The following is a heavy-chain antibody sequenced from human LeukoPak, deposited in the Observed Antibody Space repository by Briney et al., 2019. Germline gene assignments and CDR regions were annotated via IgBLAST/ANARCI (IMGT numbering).Heavy chain of an antibody. V-gene: IGHV3-30*02. CDR3: VKDVGVGATYFDN. CDR2: IRYDGSDK. CDR1: GFTFSSCG. D-gene: IGHD1-26*01. Sequence: GGSLRLSRAASGFTFSSCGMHWVRQSPAKGLEWVAYIRYDGSDKYYIDSVKGRFTIARYNPKETLYLQMTSLSHDDTAVYFCVKDVGVGATYFDNWGQGTLVAFSS. J-gene: IGHJ4*02.